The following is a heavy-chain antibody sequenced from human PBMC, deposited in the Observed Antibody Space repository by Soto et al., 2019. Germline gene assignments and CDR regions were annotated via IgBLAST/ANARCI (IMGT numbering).Heavy chain of an antibody. CDR1: GFTFSSYS. J-gene: IGHJ6*02. CDR3: ARSMVRAPHIPYYYYGMDV. V-gene: IGHV3-48*01. CDR2: ISSSSSTI. Sequence: GGSLRLSCAASGFTFSSYSMNWVRQAPGKGLEWVSYISSSSSTIYYADSVKGRFTISRENAKNSLYLQMNSLRAEDTAVYYCARSMVRAPHIPYYYYGMDVWGQGTTVTVSS. D-gene: IGHD3-10*01.